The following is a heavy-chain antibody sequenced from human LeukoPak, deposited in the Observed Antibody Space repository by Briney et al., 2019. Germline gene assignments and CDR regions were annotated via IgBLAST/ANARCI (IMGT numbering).Heavy chain of an antibody. Sequence: SESLSLTCTVSGGSISSSGYYWGWIRQPPGKGLEWIASIYYSGSTYYNPSLKSRVTISVDTSKNQLSLKLSSLTAADTAVYYCARHEYSGSYYGLSWFDPWGQGTLVTVSS. V-gene: IGHV4-39*01. J-gene: IGHJ5*02. CDR3: ARHEYSGSYYGLSWFDP. CDR2: IYYSGST. CDR1: GGSISSSGYY. D-gene: IGHD1-26*01.